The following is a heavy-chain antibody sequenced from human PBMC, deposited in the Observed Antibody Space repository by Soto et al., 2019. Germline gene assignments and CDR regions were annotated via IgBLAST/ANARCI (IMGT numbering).Heavy chain of an antibody. V-gene: IGHV4-31*03. J-gene: IGHJ5*02. Sequence: PSETLSLTCTVSGGSISSGGYYWSWIRQHPGKGLEWIGYIYYSGSTYYNPSLKSRVTISVDTSKNQFSLKLSSVTAADTAVYYCARVGAAIGDWLDPWGQGTMVTVYS. CDR3: ARVGAAIGDWLDP. D-gene: IGHD6-25*01. CDR2: IYYSGST. CDR1: GGSISSGGYY.